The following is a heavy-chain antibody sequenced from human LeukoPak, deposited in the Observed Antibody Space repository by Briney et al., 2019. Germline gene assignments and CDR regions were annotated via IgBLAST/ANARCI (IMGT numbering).Heavy chain of an antibody. CDR3: AKGEGGTYFNYCFDY. Sequence: PGASLRLSCTASGFTFSGYAMIWVRQAPGKGLEWVSILHNDAQTSYYADSVKGRFTVSRDNSKNTLYLEMNSLTVEDTAVYYCAKGEGGTYFNYCFDYWGQGTLVTVSS. V-gene: IGHV3-23*03. D-gene: IGHD1-26*01. CDR2: LHNDAQTS. CDR1: GFTFSGYA. J-gene: IGHJ4*02.